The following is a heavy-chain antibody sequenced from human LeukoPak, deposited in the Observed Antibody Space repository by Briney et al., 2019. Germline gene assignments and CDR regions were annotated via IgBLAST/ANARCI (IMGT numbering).Heavy chain of an antibody. CDR3: ARDCSSTSCYQGIDY. J-gene: IGHJ4*02. CDR2: IYYSGST. Sequence: PSETLSLTCTVSGGSISSSSYYWGWIRQPPGKGLEWIGSIYYSGSTYYNPSLKSRVTISVDTSKNQFSLKPSSVTAADTAMYYCARDCSSTSCYQGIDYWGQGTLVTVSS. CDR1: GGSISSSSYY. D-gene: IGHD2-2*01. V-gene: IGHV4-39*07.